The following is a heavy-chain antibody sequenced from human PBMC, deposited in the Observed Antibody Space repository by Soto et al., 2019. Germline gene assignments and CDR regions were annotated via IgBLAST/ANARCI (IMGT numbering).Heavy chain of an antibody. J-gene: IGHJ4*02. CDR1: GGSISSGGTGSY. Sequence: QVQLQETGPGLVKPSQTLSLTCTVSGGSISSGGTGSYWTWIRQLPGKGLEWIGYIYYTGNTYYNPSINSRPTTSIDTYENQFSLKLTSVTAAYTAVYFCASGHDAYKVRYWGQGTLVTVSS. D-gene: IGHD1-1*01. CDR3: ASGHDAYKVRY. V-gene: IGHV4-31*03. CDR2: IYYTGNT.